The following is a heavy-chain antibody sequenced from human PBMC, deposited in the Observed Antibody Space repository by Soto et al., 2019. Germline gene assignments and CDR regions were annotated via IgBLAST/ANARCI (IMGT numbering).Heavy chain of an antibody. V-gene: IGHV5-51*01. CDR3: ARGYSSSSWGYHYYYGMDV. J-gene: IGHJ6*02. CDR1: GYSFTSYW. CDR2: IYPGDSDT. Sequence: GEFLTSSCKGSGYSFTSYWIGWVRQMPGKGLEWMGIIYPGDSDTRYSPSFQGQVTISADKSISTAYLQWSSLKASDTAMYYCARGYSSSSWGYHYYYGMDVWGQGTTVTVSS. D-gene: IGHD6-6*01.